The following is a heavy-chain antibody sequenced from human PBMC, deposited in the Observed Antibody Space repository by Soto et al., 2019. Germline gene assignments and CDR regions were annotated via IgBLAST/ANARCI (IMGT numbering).Heavy chain of an antibody. Sequence: GESLKISCKGSGYSFTSYWIGWVRQMPGKGLEWMGIIYPGDSDTRYSPSFQGQVTISADKSISTAYLQWSSLKASDTAMYYCARRTLADRWYNWFDPWGQGTLVTVSS. D-gene: IGHD2-15*01. CDR3: ARRTLADRWYNWFDP. J-gene: IGHJ5*02. CDR2: IYPGDSDT. CDR1: GYSFTSYW. V-gene: IGHV5-51*01.